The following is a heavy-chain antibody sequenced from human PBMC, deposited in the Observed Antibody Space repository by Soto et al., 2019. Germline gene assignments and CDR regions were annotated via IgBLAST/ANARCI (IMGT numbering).Heavy chain of an antibody. J-gene: IGHJ4*02. CDR3: ARESEDLTSKFDY. CDR1: GFTFTRYS. CDR2: ISSTTNYI. V-gene: IGHV3-21*06. Sequence: PGGSLRLSCAASGFTFTRYSMNWVRQAPGKGLEWVSSISSTTNYIYYGDSMKGRFTISRDNGKNSLYLEMHSLRAEDTAVYYCARESEDLTSKFDYWGQGTLVTVSS.